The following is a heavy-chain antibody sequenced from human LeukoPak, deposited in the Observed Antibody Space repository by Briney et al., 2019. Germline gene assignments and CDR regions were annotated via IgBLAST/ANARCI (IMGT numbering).Heavy chain of an antibody. D-gene: IGHD6-13*01. J-gene: IGHJ6*03. CDR2: IKQDGSEK. CDR3: AREASIAAGTAYYYYMDV. CDR1: GFTFSSYW. V-gene: IGHV3-7*01. Sequence: PGGSLRLSCAASGFTFSSYWMSWVRQAPGKGLEWVANIKQDGSEKYYVDSVKGRFTISRDNAKNSLYLQMNSLRAEDTAVYYCAREASIAAGTAYYYYMDVWGKGTTVTISS.